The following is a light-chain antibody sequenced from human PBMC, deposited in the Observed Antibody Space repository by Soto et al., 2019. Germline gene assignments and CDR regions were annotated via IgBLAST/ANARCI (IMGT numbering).Light chain of an antibody. CDR3: QQYSHWPT. V-gene: IGKV3-15*01. CDR1: QCVSTN. CDR2: GAS. J-gene: IGKJ1*01. Sequence: EVVMTQSPATLSVSPGERATLSCRASQCVSTNLAWYQQRPGQAPRLLIYGASTRASGFPARFSGSGSGTEFILTISSLQSEDFAVYYCQQYSHWPTFGQGTKVEIK.